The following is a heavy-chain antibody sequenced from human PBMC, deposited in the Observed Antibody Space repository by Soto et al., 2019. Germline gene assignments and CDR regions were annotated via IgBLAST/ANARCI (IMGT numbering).Heavy chain of an antibody. CDR1: GFTFSNAW. D-gene: IGHD6-19*01. CDR3: TTDSSGWYRGDAFDI. J-gene: IGHJ3*02. V-gene: IGHV3-15*01. Sequence: GGSLRLSCAASGFTFSNAWMSWVRQAPGKGLEWVGRIKSKTDGGTTDYAAPVKGRFTISRDDSKNTLYLQMNSLKTEDTAVYYCTTDSSGWYRGDAFDIWGQGTMVT. CDR2: IKSKTDGGTT.